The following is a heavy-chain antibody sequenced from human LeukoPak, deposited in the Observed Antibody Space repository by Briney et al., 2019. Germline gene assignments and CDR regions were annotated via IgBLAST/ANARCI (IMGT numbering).Heavy chain of an antibody. D-gene: IGHD2-2*01. J-gene: IGHJ4*02. Sequence: ASVKVSCKASGFTFSNYAISWVRQAPGQGPEWMGWISAYNGNTNYAQKFQGRVTLTTDTSTSTAYMELMSLRSDDTAVHYCARDLLVVPAAPRPQMDYWGQGTLVTVSS. CDR3: ARDLLVVPAAPRPQMDY. V-gene: IGHV1-18*01. CDR1: GFTFSNYA. CDR2: ISAYNGNT.